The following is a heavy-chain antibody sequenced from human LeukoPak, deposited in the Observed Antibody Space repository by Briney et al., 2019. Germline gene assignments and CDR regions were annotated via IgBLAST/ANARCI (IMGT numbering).Heavy chain of an antibody. V-gene: IGHV3-23*01. Sequence: GGSLRLSCAASGFTFTSYAMNWVRQAPGKGLEWVSSISGSGSSIYYADSVKGRFTISRDNSKNTLYLQMNSLRAEDTAVYYCAKDTTDYIFDYWGQGTLVTVSS. CDR2: ISGSGSSI. D-gene: IGHD4-11*01. CDR1: GFTFTSYA. CDR3: AKDTTDYIFDY. J-gene: IGHJ4*02.